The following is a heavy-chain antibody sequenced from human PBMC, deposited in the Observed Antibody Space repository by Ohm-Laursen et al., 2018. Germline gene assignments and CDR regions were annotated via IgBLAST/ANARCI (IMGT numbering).Heavy chain of an antibody. CDR3: ARDSSRSNSFDP. CDR1: GFTFSSYW. CDR2: IRQDGSDK. V-gene: IGHV3-7*01. Sequence: GSLRLSCAASGFTFSSYWMSWVRQAPGKGLECVANIRQDGSDKNYVDSVKGRFTISRDNAKNSLYLQMNSLRAEDTGVYYCARDSSRSNSFDPWGQGALVTVSS. J-gene: IGHJ5*02.